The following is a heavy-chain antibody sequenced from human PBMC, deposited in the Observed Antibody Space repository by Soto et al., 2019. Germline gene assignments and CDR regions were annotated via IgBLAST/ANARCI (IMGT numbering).Heavy chain of an antibody. J-gene: IGHJ5*02. CDR1: GYTFSSYG. V-gene: IGHV1-18*01. CDR3: ARDRGYNWNYGGFDP. D-gene: IGHD1-7*01. Sequence: QVQLVQSGAEVKKPGASVKVSCKASGYTFSSYGISWMRQAPGQGLEWMGRISAYNGNTNYAQKLQGRVTMTTDTSTSTAYMELRSLRSDDTAVYYCARDRGYNWNYGGFDPWGQGTLVTVSS. CDR2: ISAYNGNT.